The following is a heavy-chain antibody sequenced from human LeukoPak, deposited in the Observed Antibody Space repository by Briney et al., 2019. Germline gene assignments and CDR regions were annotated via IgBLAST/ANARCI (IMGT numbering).Heavy chain of an antibody. Sequence: ASVKVSCKASGYTFTGYYMHWVRQAPGQGLEWMGWINPNSGGTNYAQKFQGRVTMTRDTSISTAYMELSRLRAEDTAVYYCARDGVTITYYFDYWGQGTLVTVSS. CDR3: ARDGVTITYYFDY. D-gene: IGHD4-23*01. J-gene: IGHJ4*02. V-gene: IGHV1-2*02. CDR1: GYTFTGYY. CDR2: INPNSGGT.